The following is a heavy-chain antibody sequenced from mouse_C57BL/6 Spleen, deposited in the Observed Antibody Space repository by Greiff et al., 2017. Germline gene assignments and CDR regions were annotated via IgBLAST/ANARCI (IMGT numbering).Heavy chain of an antibody. CDR1: GYSITSGYY. Sequence: EVQVVESGPGLVKPSQSLSLTCSVTGYSITSGYYWNWIRQFPGNKLEWMGYISYDGSNNYNPSLKNRISITRDTSKNQFVLKLNSVTTEDTATYYCARGGYFDVWGTGTTVTVSS. J-gene: IGHJ1*03. CDR3: ARGGYFDV. CDR2: ISYDGSN. V-gene: IGHV3-6*01.